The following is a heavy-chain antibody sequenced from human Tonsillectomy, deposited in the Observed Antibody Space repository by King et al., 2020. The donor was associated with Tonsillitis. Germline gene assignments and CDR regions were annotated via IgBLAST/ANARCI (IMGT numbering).Heavy chain of an antibody. D-gene: IGHD3-10*01. CDR2: ISYDGSNK. V-gene: IGHV3-33*05. CDR1: GFTFSSYG. J-gene: IGHJ4*02. CDR3: ARGTRGGRDY. Sequence: VQLVESGGGVVQPGSSLRLSCAASGFTFSSYGMHWVRQAPGKGLEWVAVISYDGSNKYYADSVKGRFTISRDNSKNTLYLQMNSLRAEDTAVYYCARGTRGGRDYWGQGTLVTVSS.